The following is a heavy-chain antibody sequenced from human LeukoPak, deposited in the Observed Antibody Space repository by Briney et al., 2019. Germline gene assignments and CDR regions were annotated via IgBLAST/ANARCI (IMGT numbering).Heavy chain of an antibody. CDR2: ISSSSSAI. CDR3: VRELSGFDY. V-gene: IGHV3-48*01. CDR1: GFTFSTYS. Sequence: GGSLRLSCAASGFTFSTYSMNWVRQAPGKGLEWVSHISSSSSAIYYADSVKGRVTISRDNAKNSLYLQMNGLRAEDTAVYYCVRELSGFDYWGQGTLVTVSS. J-gene: IGHJ4*02. D-gene: IGHD3-10*01.